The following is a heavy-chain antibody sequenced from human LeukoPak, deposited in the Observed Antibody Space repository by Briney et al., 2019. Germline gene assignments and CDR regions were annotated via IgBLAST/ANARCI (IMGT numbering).Heavy chain of an antibody. CDR1: GYTFTSNY. CDR3: ARGLDTMVRGVILVRYYYYYMDV. J-gene: IGHJ6*03. Sequence: GASVKVSCKAFGYTFTSNYMHWVRQAPGQGPEWMGVISPSGGSTTYAQKFQGRVTMTRNTSISTAYMELSSLRSEDTAVYYCARGLDTMVRGVILVRYYYYYMDVWGKGTTVTISS. CDR2: ISPSGGST. V-gene: IGHV1-46*01. D-gene: IGHD3-10*01.